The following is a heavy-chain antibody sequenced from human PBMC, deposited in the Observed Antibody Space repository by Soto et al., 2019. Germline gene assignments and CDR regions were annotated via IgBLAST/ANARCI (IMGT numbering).Heavy chain of an antibody. J-gene: IGHJ6*02. Sequence: PSETLSLTCTVSGGSISSGDYYWSWIRQPPGKGLEWIGYIYYSGITNYNPSLKSRVTISVDTSKNQFSLKLSSVTAADTAVYYCARYKSNYYYGMEVWGQGTTVTVSS. V-gene: IGHV4-61*08. CDR2: IYYSGIT. CDR3: ARYKSNYYYGMEV. CDR1: GGSISSGDYY. D-gene: IGHD1-20*01.